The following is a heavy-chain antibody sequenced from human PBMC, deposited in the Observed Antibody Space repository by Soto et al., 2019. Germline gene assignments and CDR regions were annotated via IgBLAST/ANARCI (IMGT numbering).Heavy chain of an antibody. CDR3: AKGTIFGVISSAMDV. J-gene: IGHJ6*02. V-gene: IGHV3-23*01. D-gene: IGHD3-3*01. CDR1: RFSFTNYA. Sequence: GGSLRLSCAASRFSFTNYAMSWVRQAPGKGLDWVSGISGSGDSRYYADSVKGRFTISRDNSKNTLYLQMNSLRVEDTAVYYCAKGTIFGVISSAMDVWGQGPTGTAS. CDR2: ISGSGDSR.